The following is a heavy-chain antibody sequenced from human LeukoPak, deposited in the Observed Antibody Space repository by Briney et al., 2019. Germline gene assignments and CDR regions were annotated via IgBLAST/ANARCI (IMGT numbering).Heavy chain of an antibody. CDR2: IIPIFGTA. CDR3: ARATYYDSSGYYFGY. CDR1: GGTFSNYA. J-gene: IGHJ4*02. D-gene: IGHD3-22*01. Sequence: SVKVSCKASGGTFSNYAISWVRQAPGQGLEWMGGIIPIFGTANYAQKFQGRVTITADESTSTAYMELSSLRSEDTAVYYCARATYYDSSGYYFGYWGQGTLVTVSS. V-gene: IGHV1-69*01.